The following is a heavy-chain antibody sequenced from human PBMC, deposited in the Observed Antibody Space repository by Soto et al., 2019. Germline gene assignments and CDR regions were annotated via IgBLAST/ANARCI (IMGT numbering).Heavy chain of an antibody. J-gene: IGHJ4*02. Sequence: ASVKGSCKASGFTFTSSSVQWVRQARGQRLEWIGWITVGTGHTIYTQKFQERVTITRDMSTRKAPMELSNLRSEDPAGYYWAAGDSSGDCGGWGQGTEVTVSS. CDR2: ITVGTGHT. V-gene: IGHV1-58*01. CDR3: AAGDSSGDCGG. D-gene: IGHD2-21*01. CDR1: GFTFTSSS.